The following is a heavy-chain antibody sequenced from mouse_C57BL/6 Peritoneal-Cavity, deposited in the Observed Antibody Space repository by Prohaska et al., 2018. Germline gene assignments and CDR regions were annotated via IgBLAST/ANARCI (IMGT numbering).Heavy chain of an antibody. CDR2: INPNNGGT. Sequence: VKISCKASGYTFTDYYMNWVKQSHGKSLEWIGDINPNNGGTSYNQKFKGKATLTADKSSSTAYMQLNSLTSEDSAVYFCARSYYYSMDYWGQGTSVTVSS. CDR3: ARSYYYSMDY. V-gene: IGHV1-26*01. CDR1: GYTFTDYY. J-gene: IGHJ4*01.